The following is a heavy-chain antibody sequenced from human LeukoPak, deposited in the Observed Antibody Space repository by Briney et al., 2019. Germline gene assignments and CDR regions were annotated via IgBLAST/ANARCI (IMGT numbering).Heavy chain of an antibody. CDR1: GFTFSRYG. D-gene: IGHD6-6*01. CDR2: ISDDTRDK. V-gene: IGHV3-30*18. J-gene: IGHJ6*02. Sequence: PGGSLRLSCAASGFTFSRYGMHWVRQAPGKGLEWMAVISDDTRDKYYADSVKGRFTISRDNSKNTVYLQMNSLRAEDTAVYYCAKTGDSSSYFYGMDVWGQGTTVTVSS. CDR3: AKTGDSSSYFYGMDV.